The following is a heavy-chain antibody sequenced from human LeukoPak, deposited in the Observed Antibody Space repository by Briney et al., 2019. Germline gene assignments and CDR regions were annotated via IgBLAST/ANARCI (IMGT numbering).Heavy chain of an antibody. CDR1: GGSISSGSYY. Sequence: SETLSLTCTVSGGSISSGSYYWSWIRQPAGKGLECIGRIYTSGSTNYNPSLKSRVTISVDTSKNQFSLKLNSVTAADTAVYYCARGAIVATTVDSWGQGALVTVSS. D-gene: IGHD5-12*01. CDR2: IYTSGST. V-gene: IGHV4-61*02. CDR3: ARGAIVATTVDS. J-gene: IGHJ4*02.